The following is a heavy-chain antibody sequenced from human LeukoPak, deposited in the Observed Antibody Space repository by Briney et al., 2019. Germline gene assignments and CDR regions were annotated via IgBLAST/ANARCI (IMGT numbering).Heavy chain of an antibody. Sequence: GGSLRLCCAASGFTFDDYAMHWVRQAPGKGLEWVSGISWNTGSIGYADSVKGRFTISRDNAKNSLYLQMNSLRAEDTAVYYCATAPYCSGGSCYSGDLYFDYWGQGTLVTVSS. CDR1: GFTFDDYA. V-gene: IGHV3-9*01. D-gene: IGHD2-15*01. CDR3: ATAPYCSGGSCYSGDLYFDY. J-gene: IGHJ4*02. CDR2: ISWNTGSI.